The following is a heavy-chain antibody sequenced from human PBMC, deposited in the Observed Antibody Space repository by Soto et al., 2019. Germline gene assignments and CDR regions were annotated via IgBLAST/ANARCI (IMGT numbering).Heavy chain of an antibody. CDR2: KHTSGTT. V-gene: IGHV4-4*07. D-gene: IGHD3-16*01. Sequence: WTWIRQPAGKGLEWIGRKHTSGTTNYNPSLKSRVTMSIDTSTNQFSLNLSSVTAADTAVYYCARGEEFYVLDVWGQGTTVAVSS. J-gene: IGHJ6*02. CDR3: ARGEEFYVLDV.